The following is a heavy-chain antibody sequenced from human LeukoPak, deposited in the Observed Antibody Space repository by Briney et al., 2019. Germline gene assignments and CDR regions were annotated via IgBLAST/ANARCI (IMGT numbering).Heavy chain of an antibody. J-gene: IGHJ4*02. CDR2: IYYSGST. CDR3: ARSTTYYDILTGYYRGEFDY. V-gene: IGHV4-59*01. D-gene: IGHD3-9*01. CDR1: GGSISSYY. Sequence: SETLSLTCTVSGGSISSYYWSWIRQPPGKGLEWIGNIYYSGSTNYNPSLKSRVTISVDTSKNQFSLKLSSVTAADTAVYYCARSTTYYDILTGYYRGEFDYWGQGTLVTVSS.